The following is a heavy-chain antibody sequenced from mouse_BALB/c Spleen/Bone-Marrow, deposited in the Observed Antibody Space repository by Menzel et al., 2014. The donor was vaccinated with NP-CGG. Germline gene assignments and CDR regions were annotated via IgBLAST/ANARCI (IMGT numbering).Heavy chain of an antibody. J-gene: IGHJ3*01. D-gene: IGHD1-1*01. CDR2: IDPANGNT. CDR3: ANYYYGSSLFAY. CDR1: GFNIKDTY. Sequence: DVQLVESGAELVEPGASVKLSCTASGFNIKDTYMHWVKQRPEQGLEWIGRIDPANGNTKYDPKFQGKATITADTSSNTAYLQLSSLTSEETAVYYCANYYYGSSLFAYWGQGTLVTVSA. V-gene: IGHV14-3*02.